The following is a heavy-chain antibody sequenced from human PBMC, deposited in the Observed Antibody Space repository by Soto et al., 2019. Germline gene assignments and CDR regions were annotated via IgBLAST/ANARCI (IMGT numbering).Heavy chain of an antibody. D-gene: IGHD5-18*01. CDR2: INPNSGGT. Sequence: QVQLVQSGAEVKKPGASVKVSCKASGYTFTGYYMHWVRQAPGQGLEWMGWINPNSGGTNYAQKFQGWVTMTRDTSXSXXDMELSTRRSDDTAVYYCARGGYSYGYVSPYGMDVWGQGTTVTVSS. CDR3: ARGGYSYGYVSPYGMDV. J-gene: IGHJ6*02. V-gene: IGHV1-2*04. CDR1: GYTFTGYY.